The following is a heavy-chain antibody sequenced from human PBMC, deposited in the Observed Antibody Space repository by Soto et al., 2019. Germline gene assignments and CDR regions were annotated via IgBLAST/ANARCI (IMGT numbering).Heavy chain of an antibody. J-gene: IGHJ3*02. Sequence: SETLSLTCTVSGGSISSYYWSWIRQPPGKGLEWIGYIYYSGSTNYNPSLKSRVTISVDTSKNQFSLKLSSVTAADTAVYYCARLRDAFDIWGQGTMVTVSS. CDR2: IYYSGST. CDR3: ARLRDAFDI. CDR1: GGSISSYY. V-gene: IGHV4-59*08.